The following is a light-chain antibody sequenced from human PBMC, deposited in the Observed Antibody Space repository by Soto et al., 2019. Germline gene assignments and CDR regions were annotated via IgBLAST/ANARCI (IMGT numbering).Light chain of an antibody. CDR1: QIISSW. Sequence: DMQMTQSRSTVSASVGDRVSITCRASQIISSWLAWYQQKPGRAPKLLIYASSSLESGVPSRFSGSGSGTEFTLTISSLQPDDFATYYCQQYNSYSQTFGQGTKV. V-gene: IGKV1-5*01. J-gene: IGKJ1*01. CDR2: ASS. CDR3: QQYNSYSQT.